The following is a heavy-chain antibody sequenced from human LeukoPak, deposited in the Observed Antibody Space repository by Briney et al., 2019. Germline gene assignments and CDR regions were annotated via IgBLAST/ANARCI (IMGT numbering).Heavy chain of an antibody. V-gene: IGHV5-51*01. CDR2: IYPGDTDT. CDR1: GYRFTSYW. D-gene: IGHD6-6*01. Sequence: GESLKISCKGSGYRFTSYWIGWVRQMPGKGLEWMGIIYPGDTDTRYSPSLQGQVTISADKSISTAYLQWSSLKASDTAIHYCARHVTATRPPDYWGQGTLVTVSS. J-gene: IGHJ4*02. CDR3: ARHVTATRPPDY.